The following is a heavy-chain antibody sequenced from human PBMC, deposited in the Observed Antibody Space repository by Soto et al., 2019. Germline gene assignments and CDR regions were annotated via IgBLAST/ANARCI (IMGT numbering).Heavy chain of an antibody. CDR1: KFTFSSYW. CDR3: ASWVGYCSGSTCSDAFDI. CDR2: INSDGSNT. Sequence: GGSLRLSCATSKFTFSSYWMHWVRQGPGKGLVWVSRINSDGSNTDYADSVKGRFTISRDNAKNTLYLQMNSLRAEDTAVYYCASWVGYCSGSTCSDAFDIWGQGTMVTVSS. D-gene: IGHD2-15*01. V-gene: IGHV3-74*01. J-gene: IGHJ3*02.